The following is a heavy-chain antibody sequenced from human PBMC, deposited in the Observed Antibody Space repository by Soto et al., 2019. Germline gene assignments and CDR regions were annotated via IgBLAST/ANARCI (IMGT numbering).Heavy chain of an antibody. J-gene: IGHJ4*02. D-gene: IGHD2-15*01. CDR2: ISSSGSTI. CDR3: ARGIYCSGGSCYSEPQSYYFDY. V-gene: IGHV3-11*01. Sequence: PGGSLRLSCAASGFTFSDYYMSWIRQAPGKGLEWVSYISSSGSTIYYADSVKGRFTISRDNAKNSLYLQMNSLRAEDTAVYYCARGIYCSGGSCYSEPQSYYFDYWGQGTLVTVSS. CDR1: GFTFSDYY.